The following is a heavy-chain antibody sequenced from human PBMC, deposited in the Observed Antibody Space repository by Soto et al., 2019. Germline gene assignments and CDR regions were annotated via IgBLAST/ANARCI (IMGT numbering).Heavy chain of an antibody. CDR2: IHHSGAT. Sequence: QVQLQESGPGLVQPSGTLSLTCAVSGDSITGDNWWSWVRQPPGKGLEWIGEIHHSGATNYNPSLKSRVTISVDKSRYQFSLTLNSVTAADTAMFYCATQGFYRMGVWGRGTTVTVSS. CDR1: GDSITGDNW. J-gene: IGHJ6*02. V-gene: IGHV4-4*02. CDR3: ATQGFYRMGV.